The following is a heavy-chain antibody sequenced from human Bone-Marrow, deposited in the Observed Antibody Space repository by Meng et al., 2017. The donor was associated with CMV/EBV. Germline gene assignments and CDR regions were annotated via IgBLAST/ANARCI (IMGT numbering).Heavy chain of an antibody. CDR1: GYSFTSYW. CDR2: IYPGDSDT. CDR3: ARIPGSSWLSFRVEYYYYGMDV. J-gene: IGHJ6*02. Sequence: KVSCKGSGYSFTSYWIGWVRQMPGKGLEWMGIIYPGDSDTRYSPSFQGQVTISADKSISTAYLQWSSLKASDTAMYYCARIPGSSWLSFRVEYYYYGMDVWGQGTTVTVSS. V-gene: IGHV5-51*01. D-gene: IGHD6-13*01.